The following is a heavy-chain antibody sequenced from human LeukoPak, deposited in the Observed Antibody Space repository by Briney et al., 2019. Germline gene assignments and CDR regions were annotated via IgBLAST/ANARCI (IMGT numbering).Heavy chain of an antibody. D-gene: IGHD5-18*01. J-gene: IGHJ6*03. V-gene: IGHV4-59*01. CDR2: IYYSGST. CDR3: ARVGYKAYYYYMDV. Sequence: PSETLSLTCTVSGGSISSYYWSWIRQPPGKGLEWIGYIYYSGSTNYNPSLKSRVTISVDTSKNQFSLKLSSVTAADTAVYYCARVGYKAYYYYMDVWGKGTTVTISS. CDR1: GGSISSYY.